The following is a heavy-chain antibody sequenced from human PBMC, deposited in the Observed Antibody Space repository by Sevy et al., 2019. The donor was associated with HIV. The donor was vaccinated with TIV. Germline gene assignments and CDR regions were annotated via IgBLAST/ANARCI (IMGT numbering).Heavy chain of an antibody. J-gene: IGHJ6*02. D-gene: IGHD6-19*01. CDR2: MNPNSGNT. Sequence: ASVKVSCKASGYTFTSYDINWVRQATGQGLAWMGWMNPNSGNTGYAQKFQGRVTMTRNTSISTAYMVLSSLRSEDTAVYYWAVKSSGYYYYGMDVWGQGTTVTVSS. V-gene: IGHV1-8*01. CDR1: GYTFTSYD. CDR3: AVKSSGYYYYGMDV.